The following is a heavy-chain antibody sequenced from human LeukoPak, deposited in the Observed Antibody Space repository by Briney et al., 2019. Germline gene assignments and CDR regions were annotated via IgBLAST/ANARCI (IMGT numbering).Heavy chain of an antibody. Sequence: SETLSLTCTVSGGSISSGGYCWGWLRQHPGKGLEWFVYIYYSGSTYYNPSLKSRVTISVDTSKNQFSLKLSSVTAADTAVYYCARERNWDSTIDYWGQGTLVTVSS. J-gene: IGHJ4*02. CDR3: ARERNWDSTIDY. CDR1: GGSISSGGYC. D-gene: IGHD7-27*01. V-gene: IGHV4-31*03. CDR2: IYYSGST.